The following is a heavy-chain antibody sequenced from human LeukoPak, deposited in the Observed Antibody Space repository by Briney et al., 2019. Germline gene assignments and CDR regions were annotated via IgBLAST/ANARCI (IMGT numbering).Heavy chain of an antibody. CDR1: GYTFTSYG. CDR2: MNPNSGNT. D-gene: IGHD6-25*01. J-gene: IGHJ4*02. CDR3: ARAAKGGTDLDY. Sequence: ASVKVSCKASGYTFTSYGINWVRQATGQGLEWMGWMNPNSGNTGYAQKFQGRVTMTRNTSISTAYMELSSLRSEDTAVYYCARAAKGGTDLDYWGQGTLVTVSS. V-gene: IGHV1-8*01.